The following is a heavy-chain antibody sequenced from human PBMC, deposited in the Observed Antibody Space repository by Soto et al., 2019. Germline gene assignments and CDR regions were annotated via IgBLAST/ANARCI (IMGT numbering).Heavy chain of an antibody. D-gene: IGHD2-2*01. J-gene: IGHJ5*02. CDR2: ISLYSDGT. Sequence: ASVKVSCKTSGYTFSNYGITWLRQAPGQPLEWLGWISLYSDGTNYAQKFQGRVSMTTDTSTTTAYMELRSLRSDDTAVYYCARVVPGAEAWFGPWGQGTLLTVST. CDR3: ARVVPGAEAWFGP. V-gene: IGHV1-18*01. CDR1: GYTFSNYG.